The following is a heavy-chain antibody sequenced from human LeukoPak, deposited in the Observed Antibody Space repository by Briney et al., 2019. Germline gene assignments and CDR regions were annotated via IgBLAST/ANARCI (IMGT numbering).Heavy chain of an antibody. CDR3: ARGGVNTMLRGVIRYYYMDV. V-gene: IGHV3-53*01. CDR1: GFTVSSNY. CDR2: IYRGDST. Sequence: GGSLRLSCAASGFTVSSNYMSWDRQAPGKGLEWVSVIYRGDSTYYADSVKGRFTISRDNSKNTLYLQMNSLRAEDTAVYYCARGGVNTMLRGVIRYYYMDVWGKGTTVTISS. D-gene: IGHD3-10*01. J-gene: IGHJ6*03.